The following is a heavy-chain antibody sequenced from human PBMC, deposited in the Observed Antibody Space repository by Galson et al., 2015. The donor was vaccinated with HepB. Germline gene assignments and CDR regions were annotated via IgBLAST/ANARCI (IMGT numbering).Heavy chain of an antibody. Sequence: SVKVSCKASGYTFTSYAMHWVRQAPGQRLEWMGWINAGNGNTKYSQKFQGRVTITRDTSASTAYMELRSLRSDDTAVYYCASCVLDYGDYEADCYFDYWGQGTLVTVSS. CDR2: INAGNGNT. D-gene: IGHD4-17*01. CDR3: ASCVLDYGDYEADCYFDY. CDR1: GYTFTSYA. V-gene: IGHV1-3*01. J-gene: IGHJ4*02.